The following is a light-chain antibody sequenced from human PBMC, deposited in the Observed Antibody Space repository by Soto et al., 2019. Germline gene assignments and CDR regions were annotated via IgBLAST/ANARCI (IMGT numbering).Light chain of an antibody. CDR1: SSDVGGHNY. CDR2: EVS. V-gene: IGLV2-14*01. J-gene: IGLJ2*01. Sequence: QSALTQPASVSGSPGQSITISCTGTSSDVGGHNYVSWYQQHPGKAPKLMISEVSNRPSGVSDRFSGSKSGNTASLTISGLQAEDEADYYCSSYTSSVTVIFGGGTQLTVL. CDR3: SSYTSSVTVI.